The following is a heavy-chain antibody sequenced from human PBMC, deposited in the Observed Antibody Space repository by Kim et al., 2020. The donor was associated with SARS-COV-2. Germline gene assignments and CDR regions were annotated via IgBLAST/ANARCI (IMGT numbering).Heavy chain of an antibody. CDR1: GFTFSSYA. J-gene: IGHJ4*02. CDR3: AKDSIGDTYYYDSSGDY. CDR2: ISGSGGST. V-gene: IGHV3-23*01. D-gene: IGHD3-22*01. Sequence: GGSLRLSCAASGFTFSSYAMSWVRQAPGKGLEWVSAISGSGGSTYYADSVKGRFTISRDNSKNTLYLQMNSLRAEDTAVYYCAKDSIGDTYYYDSSGDYWGQGTLVTVSS.